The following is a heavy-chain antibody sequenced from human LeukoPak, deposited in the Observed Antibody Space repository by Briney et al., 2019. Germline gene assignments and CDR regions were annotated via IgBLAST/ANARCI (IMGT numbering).Heavy chain of an antibody. CDR3: SRGGANDL. CDR1: GGSISSDY. J-gene: IGHJ5*02. V-gene: IGHV4-4*07. CDR2: IFTSGST. Sequence: SETLSLTCTVSGGSISSDYWSWIMQPAGKGLEWMGRIFTSGSTSYNPSLKSRVTMSLDTSKNQFSLKLSSVTAADTAVYFCSRGGANDLWGQGTLVTVSS. D-gene: IGHD3-16*01.